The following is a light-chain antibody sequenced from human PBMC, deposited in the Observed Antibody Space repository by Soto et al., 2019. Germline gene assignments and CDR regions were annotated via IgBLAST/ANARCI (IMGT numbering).Light chain of an antibody. CDR2: DVT. V-gene: IGLV2-14*03. CDR3: TSFTSGSSPYV. Sequence: QSVLTQPASVSGSPGQSITISCTGTSNDVGGFNYVSWYQQLPGKAPKLVIYDVTHRTSGVSDRFSGSRSGNTASLTISGLQAEDEADYYCTSFTSGSSPYVLGTGTKVTDL. CDR1: SNDVGGFNY. J-gene: IGLJ1*01.